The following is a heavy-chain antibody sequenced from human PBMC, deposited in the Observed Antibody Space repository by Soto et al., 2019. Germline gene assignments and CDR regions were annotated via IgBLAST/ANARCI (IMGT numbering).Heavy chain of an antibody. CDR1: GFTFRSYG. CDR2: IKSDGTTA. Sequence: QVKLVESGGGVVQPGRSRRLSCVTSGFTFRSYGMHWVRQSPGKGLEWAAVIKSDGTTADYIESVKGRFVISRDNSKKTVYLQMNNLRPEDTGIYYCAKPRSSLEWPPFDPWGQGTLVTVSS. V-gene: IGHV3-33*03. CDR3: AKPRSSLEWPPFDP. D-gene: IGHD3-3*01. J-gene: IGHJ5*02.